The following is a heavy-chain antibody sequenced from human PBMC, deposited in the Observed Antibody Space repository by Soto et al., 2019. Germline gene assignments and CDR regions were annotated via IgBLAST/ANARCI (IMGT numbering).Heavy chain of an antibody. CDR2: VTYDSSEK. J-gene: IGHJ4*02. D-gene: IGHD3-9*01. CDR3: GKAGGSELRHFDWPEVGV. V-gene: IGHV3-30*18. Sequence: QVHVVESGGGVVQPGTSLRLSCTASGFSFFNYGFAWIRQAPGKGLEWVAVVTYDSSEKYYADSVKGRFTISRDNSKNTVYLQMDSLQHNDSALYYCGKAGGSELRHFDWPEVGVWGQGTLVTVSS. CDR1: GFSFFNYG.